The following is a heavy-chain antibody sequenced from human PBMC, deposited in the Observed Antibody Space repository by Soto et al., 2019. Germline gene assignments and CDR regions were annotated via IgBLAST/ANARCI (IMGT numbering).Heavy chain of an antibody. D-gene: IGHD3-22*01. CDR3: ARGGDSSGYYLNYYYYGMDV. V-gene: IGHV4-34*01. J-gene: IGHJ6*02. Sequence: SETLSLTCAVCDGSISGYYWSWIRQPPGNGLEWIGEINHSGSTNSNQSLKSRVTISVDTSKNQFSLKLSSVTAADTAVYYCARGGDSSGYYLNYYYYGMDVWGQGTTVTVSS. CDR1: DGSISGYY. CDR2: INHSGST.